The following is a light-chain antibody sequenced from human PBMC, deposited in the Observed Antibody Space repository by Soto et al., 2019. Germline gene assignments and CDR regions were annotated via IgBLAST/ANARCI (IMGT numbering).Light chain of an antibody. J-gene: IGKJ4*01. CDR2: GAS. V-gene: IGKV3-15*01. Sequence: EIVMTQSPATLSVSPGERATLSCRASQSVGTNLAWYQQKPGQAPRLLIYGASTRATGIPARFSGSGSGKEFTLTISSLQSEDFAVYYCQQYNNWPLTFGGGTKVEIK. CDR3: QQYNNWPLT. CDR1: QSVGTN.